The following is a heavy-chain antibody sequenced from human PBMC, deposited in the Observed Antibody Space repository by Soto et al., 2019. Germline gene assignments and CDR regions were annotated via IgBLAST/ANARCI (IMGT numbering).Heavy chain of an antibody. D-gene: IGHD2-15*01. CDR1: GASMTTYY. CDR3: ARDLKEYCSDGKCNWFDP. J-gene: IGHJ5*02. V-gene: IGHV4-59*01. Sequence: PSETLSLTCTVSGASMTTYYWSWIRQPPGKVLEWIGYISYSGSTDYNPSLKSRVTISFDASKNQISLQVRSATAEDAAVYYCARDLKEYCSDGKCNWFDPWGQGTLVTVSS. CDR2: ISYSGST.